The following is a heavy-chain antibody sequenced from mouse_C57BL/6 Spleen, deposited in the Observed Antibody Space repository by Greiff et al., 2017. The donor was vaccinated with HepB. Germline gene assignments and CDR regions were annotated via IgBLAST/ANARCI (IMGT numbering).Heavy chain of an antibody. CDR3: AGYSNYVDYAMDY. Sequence: DVKLVESGGDLVKPGGSLKLSCAASGFTFSSYGMSWVRQTPDKRLEWVGTISSGGSYTYYPDSVKGRFTITRDKAKNTLYLQMSSLKSEDTAMYYCAGYSNYVDYAMDYWGQGTSVTVSS. CDR1: GFTFSSYG. V-gene: IGHV5-6*02. D-gene: IGHD2-5*01. J-gene: IGHJ4*01. CDR2: ISSGGSYT.